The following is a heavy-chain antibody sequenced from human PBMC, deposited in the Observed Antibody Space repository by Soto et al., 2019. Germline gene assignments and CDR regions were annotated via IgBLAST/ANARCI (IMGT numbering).Heavy chain of an antibody. V-gene: IGHV3-72*01. CDR1: GFTFSDHY. J-gene: IGHJ6*03. CDR3: ARDAYGGPTYYYYYMDV. D-gene: IGHD3-10*01. Sequence: GGSLRLSCAASGFTFSDHYMDWVRQAPGKGLEWVGRTRNKANSYTTEYAASVKGRFTISRDDSKNSLYLQMNSLKTEDTAVYYCARDAYGGPTYYYYYMDVWGKGTTVTVSS. CDR2: TRNKANSYTT.